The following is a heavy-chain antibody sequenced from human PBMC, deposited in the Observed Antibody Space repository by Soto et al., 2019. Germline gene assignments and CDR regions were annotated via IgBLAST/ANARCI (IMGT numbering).Heavy chain of an antibody. CDR3: ARGVGSGSYYNQYNWFDP. CDR1: GYTFTNHG. J-gene: IGHJ5*02. D-gene: IGHD3-10*01. V-gene: IGHV1-18*01. Sequence: GASVKVSCKASGYTFTNHGISWVRQAPGQGLEWMGWINVYNGNTKYAQKVQGRVTMTTDTSTSTAYMELRSLRSDDTAVYYCARGVGSGSYYNQYNWFDPWGQGTLVT. CDR2: INVYNGNT.